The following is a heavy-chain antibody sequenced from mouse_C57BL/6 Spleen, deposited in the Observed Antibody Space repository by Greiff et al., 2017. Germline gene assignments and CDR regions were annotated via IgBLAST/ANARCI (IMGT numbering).Heavy chain of an antibody. CDR3: ARYRLDWYFDV. Sequence: EVKLVESGGGLVQPGGSLSLSCAASGFTFTDYYMSWVRQPPGKALEWLGFIRNKANGYTTEYSASVKGRFTISRDNSQSILYLQMNALRAEDSATYYGARYRLDWYFDVWGTGTTVTVSS. J-gene: IGHJ1*03. V-gene: IGHV7-3*01. D-gene: IGHD4-1*01. CDR1: GFTFTDYY. CDR2: IRNKANGYTT.